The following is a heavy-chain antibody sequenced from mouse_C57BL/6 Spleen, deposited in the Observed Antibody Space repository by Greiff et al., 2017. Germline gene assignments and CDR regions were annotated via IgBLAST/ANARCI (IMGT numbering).Heavy chain of an antibody. CDR2: INPYNGGT. V-gene: IGHV1-19*01. Sequence: SGPVLVKPGASVKMSCKASGYTFTDYYMNWVKQSHGKSLEWIGVINPYNGGTSYNQKFKGKATLTVDKSSSAAYMELNSLTSEDSAVYYCARGGGFDYWGRGTTLRVSS. J-gene: IGHJ2*01. CDR1: GYTFTDYY. CDR3: ARGGGFDY.